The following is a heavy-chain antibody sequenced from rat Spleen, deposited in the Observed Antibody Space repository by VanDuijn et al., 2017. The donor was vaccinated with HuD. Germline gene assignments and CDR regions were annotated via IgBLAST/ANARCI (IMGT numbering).Heavy chain of an antibody. V-gene: IGHV5-31*01. CDR1: GFTFNDYW. J-gene: IGHJ1*01. D-gene: IGHD1-4*01. CDR2: ITNASGRT. Sequence: EEQLAESGGGLVQPGESLKLSCVASGFTFNDYWMTWIRQAPGKGLEWVASITNASGRTYYPDSVKGRFTISRDNAKSTLYLQMDSLRSEDTATYYCARSGEDGYTYYWYFDFWGPGTMVTVSS. CDR3: ARSGEDGYTYYWYFDF.